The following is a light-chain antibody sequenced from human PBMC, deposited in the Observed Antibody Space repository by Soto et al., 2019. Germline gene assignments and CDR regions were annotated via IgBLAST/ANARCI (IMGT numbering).Light chain of an antibody. CDR1: QGINSW. V-gene: IGKV1D-12*01. Sequence: DIQMTQSPSSVSASVGDRVTITCWASQGINSWLAWYQQKPGKAPKLLIYSTSNLQSGVPSRFSGSGSGTDFTLTITSLQPEDFATYFCQQSESLPLTFGGGTKVEIK. J-gene: IGKJ4*01. CDR2: STS. CDR3: QQSESLPLT.